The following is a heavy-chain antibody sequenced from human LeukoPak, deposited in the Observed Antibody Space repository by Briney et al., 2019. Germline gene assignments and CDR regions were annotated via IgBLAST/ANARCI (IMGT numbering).Heavy chain of an antibody. J-gene: IGHJ3*02. Sequence: PSETLSLTCTVSGGSISSYYWSWIRQPPGKGLEWIGYIYYGGSTNYNPSLKSRVTISVDTSKNQFSLKLSSVTAADTAVYYCANSGYDFGAFDIWGQGTMVTVSS. D-gene: IGHD5-12*01. CDR1: GGSISSYY. CDR3: ANSGYDFGAFDI. CDR2: IYYGGST. V-gene: IGHV4-59*08.